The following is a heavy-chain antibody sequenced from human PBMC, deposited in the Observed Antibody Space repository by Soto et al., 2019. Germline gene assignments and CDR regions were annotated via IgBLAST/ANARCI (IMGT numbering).Heavy chain of an antibody. J-gene: IGHJ6*02. V-gene: IGHV3-21*01. CDR2: ISSRSSYI. D-gene: IGHD2-2*01. CDR3: AREEYQLLWGRYYYYGMDV. Sequence: PGGSLRLSCAASGFTFSSYSMNWVRQAPGKGLEWVSSISSRSSYIYYADSVKGRFTISRDNAKNPLYLQMNSLRAEDTAVYYCAREEYQLLWGRYYYYGMDVWGQGTTVTVSS. CDR1: GFTFSSYS.